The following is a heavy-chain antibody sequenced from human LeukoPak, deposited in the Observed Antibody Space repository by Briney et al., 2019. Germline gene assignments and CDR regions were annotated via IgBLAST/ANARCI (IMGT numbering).Heavy chain of an antibody. CDR1: GFTFSSYN. CDR2: ISSSSSYI. CDR3: ARGTEMATMGSWFDP. Sequence: GGSLRLSCAASGFTFSSYNMNWVRQAPGKGLEWVSSISSSSSYIYYADSVKGRFTISRDNAETSLYLQMNSLRAEDTAVYYCARGTEMATMGSWFDPWGQGTLVTVSS. J-gene: IGHJ5*02. V-gene: IGHV3-21*01. D-gene: IGHD5-24*01.